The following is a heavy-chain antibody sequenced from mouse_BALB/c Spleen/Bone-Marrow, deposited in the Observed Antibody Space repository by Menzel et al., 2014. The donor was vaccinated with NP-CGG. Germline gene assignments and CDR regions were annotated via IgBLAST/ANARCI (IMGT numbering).Heavy chain of an antibody. CDR3: VGYYRYDGSYYYAMDY. J-gene: IGHJ4*01. D-gene: IGHD2-14*01. Sequence: LEESGPELVKPGASVKMSCKASGYTFTSYLIHWVKQKPGQGLEWIGYVNLYIDVSKYNENFKGKATLTSDKSSSTAYMDLSSLTSEDSAVYYCVGYYRYDGSYYYAMDYWGQGTSVTVSS. CDR1: GYTFTSYL. V-gene: IGHV1-14*01. CDR2: VNLYIDVS.